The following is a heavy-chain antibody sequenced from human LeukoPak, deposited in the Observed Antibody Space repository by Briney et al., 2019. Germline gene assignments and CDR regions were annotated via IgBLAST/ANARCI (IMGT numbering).Heavy chain of an antibody. CDR3: ARVPGGLSYFFDR. D-gene: IGHD5-12*01. Sequence: ASVKVSCKASGYTFTGYYMHWVRQAPGQGLEWMGRINPNSGGTNYAQKFQGWVTMTKDTSINTAYMELRRLTSDDTAVYFCARVPGGLSYFFDRWGQGTLVTVSS. CDR2: INPNSGGT. J-gene: IGHJ4*02. CDR1: GYTFTGYY. V-gene: IGHV1-2*04.